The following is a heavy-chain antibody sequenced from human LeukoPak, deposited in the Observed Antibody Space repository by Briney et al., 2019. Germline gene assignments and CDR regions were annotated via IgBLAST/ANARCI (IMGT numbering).Heavy chain of an antibody. CDR3: ARDFRYYDSSGYPTGPVDY. Sequence: GGSLRLSCAASGFSVSTYAMTWVRQAPGKGPEWVSAISSIGDNTYYADSVKGRFTMYRDSSKNMLYLQMNSLRAEDTAVYYCARDFRYYDSSGYPTGPVDYWGQGTLVTVSS. CDR1: GFSVSTYA. CDR2: ISSIGDNT. V-gene: IGHV3-23*01. D-gene: IGHD3-22*01. J-gene: IGHJ4*02.